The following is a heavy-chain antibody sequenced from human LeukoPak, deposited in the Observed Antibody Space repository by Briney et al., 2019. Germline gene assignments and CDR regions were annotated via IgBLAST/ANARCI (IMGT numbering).Heavy chain of an antibody. J-gene: IGHJ5*02. D-gene: IGHD2-15*01. V-gene: IGHV4-34*01. CDR3: ARHGETAALFPSFDP. CDR2: INHSGST. Sequence: SETLSLTCAVYGGSFSGYYWSWIRQPPGKGLEWIGEINHSGSTNYNPSLKSRVTISVDTSKNQFSLKLSSVTAADTAVYYCARHGETAALFPSFDPWGQGTLVTVSS. CDR1: GGSFSGYY.